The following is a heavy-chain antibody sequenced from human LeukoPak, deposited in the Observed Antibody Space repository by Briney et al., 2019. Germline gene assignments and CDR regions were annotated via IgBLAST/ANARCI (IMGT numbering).Heavy chain of an antibody. CDR1: GVSIRDSY. V-gene: IGHV4-34*01. CDR3: ARRSGFFSYFDY. J-gene: IGHJ4*02. CDR2: INHSGST. Sequence: SETLSLTCSVSGVSIRDSYWSWIRQPPGKGLEWIGEINHSGSTNYNPSLKSRVTISVDTSKNQFSLKLSSVTAADTAVYYCARRSGFFSYFDYWGQGTLVTVSS. D-gene: IGHD3-3*01.